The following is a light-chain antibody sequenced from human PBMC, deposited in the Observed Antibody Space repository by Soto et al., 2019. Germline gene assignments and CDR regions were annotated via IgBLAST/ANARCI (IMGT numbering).Light chain of an antibody. V-gene: IGLV2-8*01. CDR2: EVS. CDR3: SSYAGSNNRGV. CDR1: STDVGGYNY. J-gene: IGLJ1*01. Sequence: QSVLTQPPSASGSPGQSVTISCTGTSTDVGGYNYISWYQHHPGKGPKLIIYEVSERPLGVPDRFSGSKSGNTASLTVSGLQAEDEADYYCSSYAGSNNRGVFGSGTKLTVL.